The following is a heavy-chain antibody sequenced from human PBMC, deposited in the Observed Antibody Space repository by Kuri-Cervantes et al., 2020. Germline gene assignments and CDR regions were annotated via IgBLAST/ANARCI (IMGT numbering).Heavy chain of an antibody. CDR1: GGSINTNY. Sequence: SETLSLTCTVSGGSINTNYWSWIRQSPGKGLEWIGDIYYSGSTNFNPSLKSRVTITIDTSKHQFSLKVTSVTAADTAVYFCARGLAYLDTSAFDSWGQGTLVTVSS. J-gene: IGHJ4*02. CDR3: ARGLAYLDTSAFDS. V-gene: IGHV4-59*01. D-gene: IGHD3-9*01. CDR2: IYYSGST.